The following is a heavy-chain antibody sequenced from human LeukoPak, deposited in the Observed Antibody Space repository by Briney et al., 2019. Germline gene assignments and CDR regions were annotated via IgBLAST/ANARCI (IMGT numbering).Heavy chain of an antibody. CDR2: ISAYNGNT. CDR3: ARGSWELLPPLYFQH. D-gene: IGHD1-26*01. Sequence: GASVKVSCKASGYTFTSYGISWVRQAPGQGLEWMGWISAYNGNTNYAQKLQGRVTMTTDTSTSTAYMELRSLRSDDTAVYYCARGSWELLPPLYFQHWGQGTLVTVSS. J-gene: IGHJ1*01. V-gene: IGHV1-18*01. CDR1: GYTFTSYG.